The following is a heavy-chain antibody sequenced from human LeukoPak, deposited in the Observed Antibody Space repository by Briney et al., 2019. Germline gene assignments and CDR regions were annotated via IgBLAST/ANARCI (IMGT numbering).Heavy chain of an antibody. CDR3: AKVGGYCISTSCYAYFDF. D-gene: IGHD2-2*01. CDR2: IIRIGDST. V-gene: IGHV3-23*01. Sequence: GASLRLSCAASGITFSSHAMSWVRQAPGKGLEWVSSIIRIGDSTHYADSVMGRFTISRDTSKNTLYLQMNSLRVEDTAVYYCAKVGGYCISTSCYAYFDFWGQGTLVT. CDR1: GITFSSHA. J-gene: IGHJ4*02.